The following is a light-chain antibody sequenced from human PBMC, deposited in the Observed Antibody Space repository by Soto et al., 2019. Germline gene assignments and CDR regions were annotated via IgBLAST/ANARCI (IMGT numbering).Light chain of an antibody. CDR2: SSS. Sequence: EIVLTQSPATLSSFPGDRVTLSCRASQYINTRLAWYQHRPGQAPRLLIVSSSRRPTDVPARFSGSGSGTDFTLTISSLQSEDSAFYYCQQYNNLPPTFGQGTKVDIK. V-gene: IGKV3-15*01. CDR3: QQYNNLPPT. J-gene: IGKJ1*01. CDR1: QYINTR.